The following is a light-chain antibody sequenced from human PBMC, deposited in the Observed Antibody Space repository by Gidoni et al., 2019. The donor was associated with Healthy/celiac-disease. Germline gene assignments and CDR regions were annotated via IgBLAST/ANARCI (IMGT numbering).Light chain of an antibody. J-gene: IGKJ4*01. Sequence: DIPMTQSPSSLSASVGDRVTITCRASQSISSYLNWYQQKPGKAPKLLIYAASSLQSGVPSRFSDSGSGTDFTLTISSLQPEDFATYYCQQSYSTPLPFGGGTKVEIK. CDR3: QQSYSTPLP. CDR1: QSISSY. V-gene: IGKV1-39*01. CDR2: AAS.